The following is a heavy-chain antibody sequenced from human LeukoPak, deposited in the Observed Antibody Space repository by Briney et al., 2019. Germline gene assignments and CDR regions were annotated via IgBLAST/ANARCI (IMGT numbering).Heavy chain of an antibody. V-gene: IGHV1-46*01. Sequence: ASVKVSCKASGYTFTNYYMHWVRQAPGQGLEWMGIINPSGGSTNYAQKLQGRVTMTRNTSTSTVYMELSSLRSEDTAVYYCAREHSGYDSWGQGTLLTVS. CDR2: INPSGGST. J-gene: IGHJ5*02. CDR3: AREHSGYDS. D-gene: IGHD5-12*01. CDR1: GYTFTNYY.